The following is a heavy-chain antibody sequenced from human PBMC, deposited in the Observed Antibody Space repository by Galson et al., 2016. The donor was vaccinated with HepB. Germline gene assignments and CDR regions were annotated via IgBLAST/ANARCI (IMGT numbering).Heavy chain of an antibody. CDR2: IKSKTAAGTT. J-gene: IGHJ4*02. V-gene: IGHV3-15*01. CDR3: TATTMTTNNFNY. CDR1: GFTFTKDW. Sequence: SLRLSCAASGFTFTKDWMSWVRQAPGKGLEWVGRIKSKTAAGTTDYAAPVKGRFTISRDDSKNTLYLQMNSLKTEDTAVYYCTATTMTTNNFNYWGQGTLVTVSS. D-gene: IGHD4-17*01.